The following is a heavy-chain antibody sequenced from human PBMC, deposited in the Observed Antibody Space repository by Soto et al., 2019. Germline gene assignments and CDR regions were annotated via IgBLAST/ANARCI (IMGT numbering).Heavy chain of an antibody. Sequence: PGGSLRLSCAASGFTFSSYGMHWVRQAPGKGLEWVAVISYDGSNKYYADSVKGRFTISRDNSKNTLYLQMNSLRAEDTAVYYCAKAETLYSSGPIVDYWGQGTLVTVSS. CDR1: GFTFSSYG. D-gene: IGHD6-19*01. CDR3: AKAETLYSSGPIVDY. J-gene: IGHJ4*02. CDR2: ISYDGSNK. V-gene: IGHV3-30*18.